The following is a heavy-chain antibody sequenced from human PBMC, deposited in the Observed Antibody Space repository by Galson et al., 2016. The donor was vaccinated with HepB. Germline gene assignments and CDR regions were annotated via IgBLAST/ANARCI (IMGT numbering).Heavy chain of an antibody. J-gene: IGHJ4*02. D-gene: IGHD6-19*01. Sequence: CAISGDSVSNNTAAWNWIGQSPSRGLEWLGRTYYRSKWYHDYAISVKSRVTINPDTSKNQFSLQLKSVTPEDTAVYYCARAFQWLFDYWGRGTLVTVSS. CDR1: GDSVSNNTAA. V-gene: IGHV6-1*01. CDR3: ARAFQWLFDY. CDR2: TYYRSKWYH.